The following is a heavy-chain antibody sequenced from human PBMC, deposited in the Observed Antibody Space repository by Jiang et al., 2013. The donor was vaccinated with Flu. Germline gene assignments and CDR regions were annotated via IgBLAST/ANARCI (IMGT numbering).Heavy chain of an antibody. CDR2: ISYDGSNK. D-gene: IGHD3-22*01. V-gene: IGHV3-30-3*01. CDR1: GFTFSSYA. J-gene: IGHJ3*02. Sequence: VQLLESGGGVVQPGRSLRLSCAASGFTFSSYAMHWVRQAPGKGLEWVAVISYDGSNKYYADSVKGRFTISRDNSKNTLYLQMNSLRAEDTAVYYCARGLIRSWLFRRMSFDI. CDR3: ARGLIRSWLFRRMSFDI.